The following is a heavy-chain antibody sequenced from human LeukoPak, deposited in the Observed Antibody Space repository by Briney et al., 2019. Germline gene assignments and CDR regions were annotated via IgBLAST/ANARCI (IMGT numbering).Heavy chain of an antibody. CDR2: INPNSGGT. Sequence: ASVKVSCKASGYTFTGYYMHWVRQAPGQGLEWMGWINPNSGGTNHAQKFQGRVTMTRDTSISTAYMELSRLRSDDTAVYYCARDRGYGSGWYGFSFDYWGQGTLVTVSS. CDR3: ARDRGYGSGWYGFSFDY. CDR1: GYTFTGYY. D-gene: IGHD6-19*01. V-gene: IGHV1-2*02. J-gene: IGHJ4*02.